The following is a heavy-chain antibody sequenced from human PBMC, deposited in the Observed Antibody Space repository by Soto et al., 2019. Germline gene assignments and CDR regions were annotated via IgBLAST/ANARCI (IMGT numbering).Heavy chain of an antibody. V-gene: IGHV4-39*01. Sequence: SETLSLTCTVSGGSISSSSYYWGWIRQPPGKGLEWIGSIYYSGTTYYNPSLKSRVTISVDTSKNQFSLMLGAVTAADTAVYYCAITIRITRDYWGQGTLVTVSS. J-gene: IGHJ4*02. CDR1: GGSISSSSYY. D-gene: IGHD3-9*01. CDR2: IYYSGTT. CDR3: AITIRITRDY.